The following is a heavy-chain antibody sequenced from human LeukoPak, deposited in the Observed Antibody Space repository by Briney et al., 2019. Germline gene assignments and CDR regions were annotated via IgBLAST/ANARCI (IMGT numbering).Heavy chain of an antibody. V-gene: IGHV3-9*01. CDR3: AKGPQWELRYDWFDP. J-gene: IGHJ5*02. CDR2: ISWNSGSI. D-gene: IGHD1-26*01. Sequence: GRSLRLSCAASGFTFDDYAMHWVRQAPGKGLEWVSGISWNSGSIGYADSVKGRFTISRDNAKNSLYLQINSLRAEDTALYYCAKGPQWELRYDWFDPWGQGTLVTVSS. CDR1: GFTFDDYA.